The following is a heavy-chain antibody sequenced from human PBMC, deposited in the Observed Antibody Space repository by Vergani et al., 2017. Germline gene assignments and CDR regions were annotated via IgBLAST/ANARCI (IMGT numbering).Heavy chain of an antibody. CDR3: ASGKYDSDSTSHFRGRYFDV. CDR1: GDSIISRSYY. Sequence: QMQLQESGPGLVKASETLSLTCTVSGDSIISRSYYWGWIRQPPGKGLEWIGSIYNSGNGDSSSSLKSRVTISAETSKNQFSLRLTSVTAEDTAVYYCASGKYDSDSTSHFRGRYFDVWGRGTLVTVPS. V-gene: IGHV4-39*01. D-gene: IGHD3-10*01. CDR2: IYNSGNG. J-gene: IGHJ2*01.